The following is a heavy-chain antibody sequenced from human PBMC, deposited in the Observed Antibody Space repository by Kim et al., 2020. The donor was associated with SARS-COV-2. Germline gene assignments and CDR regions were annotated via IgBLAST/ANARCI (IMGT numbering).Heavy chain of an antibody. CDR3: ARRDCGGGSCAFDP. J-gene: IGHJ5*02. CDR2: INGDESST. V-gene: IGHV3-74*01. D-gene: IGHD2-15*01. CDR1: GFTFSSYW. Sequence: GGSLRLSCAASGFTFSSYWMHWVRQAPGKGLVWVSRINGDESSTAYADSVKGRFTISRDNAKNMLYLQMNSLRAEDTAVYHCARRDCGGGSCAFDPWGQGTLVTVAS.